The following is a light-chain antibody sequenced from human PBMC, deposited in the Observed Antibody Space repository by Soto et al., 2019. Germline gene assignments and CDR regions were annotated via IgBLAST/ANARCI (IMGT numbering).Light chain of an antibody. J-gene: IGLJ2*01. CDR1: SSDVGGYNY. CDR2: EVS. V-gene: IGLV2-8*01. CDR3: SSYAGSNNVL. Sequence: QSALTQPPSASGSPGQSVTISCTGTSSDVGGYNYVSWYQQHPGKAPKLMIYEVSKRPSGVPDRFSGSKSGNTASLTVSGLQAEDEAEYSCSSYAGSNNVLFGGGTKLTVL.